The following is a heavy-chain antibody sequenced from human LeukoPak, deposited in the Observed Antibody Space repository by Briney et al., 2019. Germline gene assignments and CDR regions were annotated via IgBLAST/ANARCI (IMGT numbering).Heavy chain of an antibody. CDR2: ISNDGRNK. D-gene: IGHD5-12*01. J-gene: IGHJ4*02. V-gene: IGHV3-30*04. CDR1: GFTFSSYS. CDR3: VRDDRGYSGYHFDY. Sequence: GGSLRLSCVASGFTFSSYSMHWVRQAPGKGLEWVAFISNDGRNKNYADSVQGRFTISRDNSKNTLYLQMNSLRAEDTAVYYCVRDDRGYSGYHFDYWGQGTLVTVSS.